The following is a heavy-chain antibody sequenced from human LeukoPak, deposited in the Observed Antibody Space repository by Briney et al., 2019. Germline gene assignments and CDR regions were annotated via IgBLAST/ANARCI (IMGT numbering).Heavy chain of an antibody. Sequence: PSETLSLTCAVYGGSFSGYYWSWIRQPPGKGLEWIVEINHSGSTNYNPSLKSRVTISVDTSKNQFSLKLSSVAAADTAVYYCARRGSSGWYYRYFQHWGQGTLVTVSS. V-gene: IGHV4-34*01. CDR3: ARRGSSGWYYRYFQH. CDR2: INHSGST. D-gene: IGHD6-19*01. CDR1: GGSFSGYY. J-gene: IGHJ1*01.